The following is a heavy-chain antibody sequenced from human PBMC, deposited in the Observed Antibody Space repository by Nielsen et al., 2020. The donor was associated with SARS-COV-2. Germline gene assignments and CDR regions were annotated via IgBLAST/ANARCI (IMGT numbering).Heavy chain of an antibody. Sequence: SETLSLTCTVSGGSISSSSYYWGWIRQPPGKGLEGIGSIYYSGSTYYTPSLKSRVTISVDTSKNQFSLNLSSVTAADTAVYYCAITYSGWPYNGYDPWGQGTLVTVSS. CDR1: GGSISSSSYY. D-gene: IGHD6-19*01. CDR3: AITYSGWPYNGYDP. V-gene: IGHV4-39*01. CDR2: IYYSGST. J-gene: IGHJ5*02.